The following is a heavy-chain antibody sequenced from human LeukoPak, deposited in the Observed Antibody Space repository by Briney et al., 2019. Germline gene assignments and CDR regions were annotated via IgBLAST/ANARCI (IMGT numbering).Heavy chain of an antibody. CDR1: GFTFRTYS. CDR2: ISGSGGST. J-gene: IGHJ4*02. CDR3: AKDLAYSSGWRY. Sequence: GGSLRLSCVASGFTFRTYSMNWVRQAPGKGLEWVSAISGSGGSTYYADSVKGRFTIPRDNSKNTLYLQMNSLRAEDTAVYYCAKDLAYSSGWRYWGQGTLVTVSS. D-gene: IGHD6-19*01. V-gene: IGHV3-23*01.